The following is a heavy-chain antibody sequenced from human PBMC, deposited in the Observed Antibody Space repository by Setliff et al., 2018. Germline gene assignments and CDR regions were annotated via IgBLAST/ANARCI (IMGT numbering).Heavy chain of an antibody. CDR3: ARAVDSSGYFPYWYFDL. J-gene: IGHJ2*01. V-gene: IGHV4-59*01. Sequence: SETLSLTCAVYGDSFSDYYWNWIRQSPGKGLEWIGYKSNRGDTNSNPSLRSRLTMSVDTSKSQFSLNLTSVTAADTAVYFCARAVDSSGYFPYWYFDLWGRGVLVTVSS. D-gene: IGHD3-22*01. CDR2: KSNRGDT. CDR1: GDSFSDYY.